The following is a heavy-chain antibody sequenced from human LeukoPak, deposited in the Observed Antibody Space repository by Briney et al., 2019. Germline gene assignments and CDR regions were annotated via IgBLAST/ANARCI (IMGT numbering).Heavy chain of an antibody. D-gene: IGHD6-19*01. J-gene: IGHJ4*02. V-gene: IGHV4-34*01. Sequence: PSETLSLTCAVYGGSFSGYYWSWFRQPPGKGLEWIVEINHTGSTNYNPSLKSRVTISEDTSKNQFSLKLSSVTAADTAVYSCARGQYSSGWYGENYWGQGTLVTVSS. CDR3: ARGQYSSGWYGENY. CDR2: INHTGST. CDR1: GGSFSGYY.